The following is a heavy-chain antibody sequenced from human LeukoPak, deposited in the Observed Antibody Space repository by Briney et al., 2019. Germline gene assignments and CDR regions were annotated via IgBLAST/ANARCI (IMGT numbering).Heavy chain of an antibody. D-gene: IGHD3-10*01. J-gene: IGHJ4*02. Sequence: GGSLRLSCAASGFTFSSYWMSWVRQAPGKGLEWVAYIKQDVTEKYYVDSVKDRFTISRDNAKNSLYLEVNSLRAEDTAVYYCARDGAARGSGSFGDWGQGTLLTVSS. CDR2: IKQDVTEK. CDR3: ARDGAARGSGSFGD. V-gene: IGHV3-7*01. CDR1: GFTFSSYW.